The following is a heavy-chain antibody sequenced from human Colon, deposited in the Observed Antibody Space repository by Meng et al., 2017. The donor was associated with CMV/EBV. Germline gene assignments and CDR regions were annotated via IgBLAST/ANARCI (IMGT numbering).Heavy chain of an antibody. D-gene: IGHD3-9*01. J-gene: IGHJ4*01. CDR3: ARDFGWCRRGY. Sequence: GESLKISCAASGFSFSYYWVTWVRQRPGKGLELVANMSPAENEHSHGDTVEGRFTMSRDNAKDYLYLDMTGLRADDADVYLCARDFGWCRRGYWGQGTLVTVSS. CDR1: GFSFSYYW. CDR2: MSPAENEH. V-gene: IGHV3-7*03.